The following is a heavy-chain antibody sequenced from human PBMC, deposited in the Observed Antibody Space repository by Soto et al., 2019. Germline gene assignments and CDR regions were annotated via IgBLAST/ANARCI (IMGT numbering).Heavy chain of an antibody. CDR3: TTDTYGSAVYYYGMDV. J-gene: IGHJ6*02. D-gene: IGHD3-10*01. CDR1: GFTFSNAW. Sequence: PGGSLRLSCAASGFTFSNAWMSWVRQAPGKGLEWVGRIKSKTDGGTTDYAAPVKGRFTISRDDSKNTLYLQMNSLKTEDTAVYYCTTDTYGSAVYYYGMDVWGQGTTVTVS. V-gene: IGHV3-15*01. CDR2: IKSKTDGGTT.